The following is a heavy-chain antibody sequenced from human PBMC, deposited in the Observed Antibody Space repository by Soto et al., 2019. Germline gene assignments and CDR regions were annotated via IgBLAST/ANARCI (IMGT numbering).Heavy chain of an antibody. D-gene: IGHD2-8*02. J-gene: IGHJ6*04. CDR3: ARDQPGIYWPYVYVGFAV. CDR1: GYTLTGYY. CDR2: INPNSGTT. V-gene: IGHV1-2*02. Sequence: ASVKGSGNDSGYTLTGYYVHLVRRAPGQGLESMGWINPNSGTTNYAQKFQGRVTMPRDTSITTAYMEVRRLRSEDTAIYTCARDQPGIYWPYVYVGFAVWGKGTTGTVSS.